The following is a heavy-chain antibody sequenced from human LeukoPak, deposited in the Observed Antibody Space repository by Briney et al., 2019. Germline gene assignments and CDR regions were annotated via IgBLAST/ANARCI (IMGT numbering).Heavy chain of an antibody. CDR1: GFTFSRFW. CDR3: VRDRAYSTFDY. CDR2: INEEGSVE. D-gene: IGHD2/OR15-2a*01. Sequence: GGSRRLSCAAAGFTFSRFWMWWVRQAPGKGLEWLANINEEGSVENYVASVKGRFTIARDNAKNSLYLEMNSLSAEDTALYFCVRDRAYSTFDYWGHGTLVTVSS. J-gene: IGHJ4*01. V-gene: IGHV3-7*01.